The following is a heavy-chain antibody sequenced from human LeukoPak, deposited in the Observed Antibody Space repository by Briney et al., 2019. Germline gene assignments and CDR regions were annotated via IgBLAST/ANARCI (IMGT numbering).Heavy chain of an antibody. CDR3: ANWIGSSSRDY. D-gene: IGHD6-6*01. CDR2: INSNGDEI. Sequence: GSLRLSCAASGFTFSTYAMTWVRQAPGKGLEWVSGINSNGDEIYYADSVRGRFTISRDNSNNALYLQMDSLRTEDTAVYYCANWIGSSSRDYWGQGTVVTVSS. J-gene: IGHJ4*02. V-gene: IGHV3-23*01. CDR1: GFTFSTYA.